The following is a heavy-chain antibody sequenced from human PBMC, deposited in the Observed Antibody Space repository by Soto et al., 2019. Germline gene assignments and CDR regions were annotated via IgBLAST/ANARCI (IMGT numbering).Heavy chain of an antibody. CDR2: MNPNSGNT. Sequence: ASVKVSCKASGYTFTSYDINWVRQATGQGLEWMGWMNPNSGNTGYAQKFRGRVTMTRNTSISTAYMELSSLRSEDTAVYYCARVPIMVYANGWFDPWGQGTLVTVSS. CDR1: GYTFTSYD. V-gene: IGHV1-8*01. CDR3: ARVPIMVYANGWFDP. J-gene: IGHJ5*02. D-gene: IGHD2-8*01.